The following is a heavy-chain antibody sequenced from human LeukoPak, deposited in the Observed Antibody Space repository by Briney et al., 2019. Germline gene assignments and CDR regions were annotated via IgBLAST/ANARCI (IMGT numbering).Heavy chain of an antibody. D-gene: IGHD5-12*01. V-gene: IGHV4-59*01. CDR3: ARGFDSKSTYFDY. CDR1: GGSISNYY. J-gene: IGHJ4*02. Sequence: SETLSLTCTVSGGSISNYYWNWLRQPPGKGLEWIGYIYYSGSTNYNPSLKSRVTMSLDTSKNQFSLRLTSVTAADTAVYYCARGFDSKSTYFDYWGLGTLVTVSS. CDR2: IYYSGST.